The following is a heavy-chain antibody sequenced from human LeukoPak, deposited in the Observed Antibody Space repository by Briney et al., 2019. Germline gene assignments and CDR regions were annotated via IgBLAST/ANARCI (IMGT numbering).Heavy chain of an antibody. J-gene: IGHJ4*02. Sequence: PGGSLRLSCAASGFIFSSYAMSWVRQAPGKGLEWVSTISGSGGSTYYADSVKGRFTVSRDNSKNTLFLQMNSLRAEDTAVYYCAKTLDDFWSGLDYWGQGSLVTVSS. D-gene: IGHD3-3*01. CDR3: AKTLDDFWSGLDY. V-gene: IGHV3-23*01. CDR1: GFIFSSYA. CDR2: ISGSGGST.